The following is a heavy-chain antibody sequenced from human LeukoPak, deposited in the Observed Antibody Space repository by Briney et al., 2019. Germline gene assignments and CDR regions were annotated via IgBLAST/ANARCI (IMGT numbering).Heavy chain of an antibody. J-gene: IGHJ4*02. D-gene: IGHD3-22*01. CDR3: AKDDTYYYDSSGYLG. Sequence: GGSLRLSCAASGFTFSSYEMNWVRQAPGKGLEWVSYISSSGSTIYYADSVKGRFTISRDNSKNTLYLQTNSLRAEDTAVYYCAKDDTYYYDSSGYLGWGQGTLVTVSS. CDR2: ISSSGSTI. CDR1: GFTFSSYE. V-gene: IGHV3-48*03.